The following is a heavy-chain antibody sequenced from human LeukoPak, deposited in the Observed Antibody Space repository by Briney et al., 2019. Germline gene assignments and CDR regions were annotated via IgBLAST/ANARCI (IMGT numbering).Heavy chain of an antibody. Sequence: ASVKVSCKASGYSFTSHYMHWVRQAPGQGLEWMGLINPRGTSTIYAEKFQGRIIMTRDMSTTTDYMELSSLKSDDTAVYYCARGSRPVTMVRGVIYYFDYWGQGTLVTVSS. V-gene: IGHV1-46*01. CDR1: GYSFTSHY. CDR3: ARGSRPVTMVRGVIYYFDY. D-gene: IGHD3-10*01. CDR2: INPRGTST. J-gene: IGHJ4*02.